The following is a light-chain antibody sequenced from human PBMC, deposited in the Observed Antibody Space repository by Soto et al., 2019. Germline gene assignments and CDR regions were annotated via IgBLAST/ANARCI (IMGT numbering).Light chain of an antibody. V-gene: IGKV1-5*01. J-gene: IGKJ1*01. Sequence: DIQMTQSPSTLSASVGDRVTITCRASQSISSWLAWYQQKPGKAPKLLIYDASSLESGVPSRFSGSGSGTEFNLTIRSLQPDDFATYYCQQYNSYWTFGQGTKVEIK. CDR1: QSISSW. CDR3: QQYNSYWT. CDR2: DAS.